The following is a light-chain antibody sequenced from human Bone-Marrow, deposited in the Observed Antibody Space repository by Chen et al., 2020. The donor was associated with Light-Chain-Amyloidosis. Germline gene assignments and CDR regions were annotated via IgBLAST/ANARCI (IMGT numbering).Light chain of an antibody. CDR2: MVS. CDR1: QTLLDSDDGNTY. V-gene: IGKV2-40*01. Sequence: DIVMTQTPLSLSVTPGEPASISCRPSQTLLDSDDGNTYLDWFLQKPGQSPQLLIYMVSHRASGVPDRFSGSGSGTDFTLKISRVEAEDVGVYYCMQRIEFPFTFGGGTKVEIK. J-gene: IGKJ4*01. CDR3: MQRIEFPFT.